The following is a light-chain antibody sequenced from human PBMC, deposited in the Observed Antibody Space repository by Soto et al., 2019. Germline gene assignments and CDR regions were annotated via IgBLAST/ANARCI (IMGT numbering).Light chain of an antibody. V-gene: IGKV3-20*01. CDR1: QSVAGAY. J-gene: IGKJ4*01. CDR3: QQYGSSPLT. CDR2: EAS. Sequence: DIVMTQSPGTLSLSPGDRATLSGRASQSVAGAYVAWYQQRPGQAPRLLISEASSRATGIPDRFSGSGSGTDFTLTIRRLEPEDFAVYYCQQYGSSPLTFGGGTKVDIK.